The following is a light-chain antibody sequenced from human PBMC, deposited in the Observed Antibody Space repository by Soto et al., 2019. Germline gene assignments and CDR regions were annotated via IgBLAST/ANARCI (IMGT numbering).Light chain of an antibody. V-gene: IGKV3-20*01. CDR2: GAS. CDR3: QQYGSSPLT. J-gene: IGKJ4*01. CDR1: LSVSSSY. Sequence: EIVWTQSPGTLSLSPGERATLSCRASLSVSSSYLAWYQQKPGQAPRLLIYGASSRATGIPDRFSGSGSGTDFTLTISRQEPEDFAVYYCQQYGSSPLTFGGGTKVDIK.